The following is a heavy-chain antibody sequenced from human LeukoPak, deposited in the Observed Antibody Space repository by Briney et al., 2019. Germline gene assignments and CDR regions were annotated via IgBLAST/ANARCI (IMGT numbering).Heavy chain of an antibody. CDR1: GFTVSSDY. CDR3: AKVHYGDYFDY. CDR2: IYTGGST. D-gene: IGHD4-17*01. J-gene: IGHJ4*02. Sequence: GGSLRLSCAGSGFTVSSDYMSWVRQAPGKGLGWVSVIYTGGSTYYTDSVKGRFTISRDNSKNTLYLQMNNLRAEDTAVYYCAKVHYGDYFDYWGQGTLVTVSS. V-gene: IGHV3-53*01.